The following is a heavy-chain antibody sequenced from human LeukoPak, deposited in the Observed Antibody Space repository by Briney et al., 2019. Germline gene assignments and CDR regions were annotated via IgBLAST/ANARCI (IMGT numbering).Heavy chain of an antibody. J-gene: IGHJ4*02. D-gene: IGHD3-16*01. CDR1: GFVFSIYT. CDR2: ISGSGNGFSI. V-gene: IGHV3-64D*06. Sequence: GGSLRLSCSASGFVFSIYTMYWVRQAPGKGPEYVSTISGSGNGFSIYYADSVKGRFTVSRDDSKSILYLQMNGLRSEDTAVYYCVKDFGRVRGTPDSWGQGTLVTVSS. CDR3: VKDFGRVRGTPDS.